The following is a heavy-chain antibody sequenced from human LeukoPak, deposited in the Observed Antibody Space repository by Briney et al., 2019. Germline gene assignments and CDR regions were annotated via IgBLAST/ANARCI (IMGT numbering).Heavy chain of an antibody. CDR3: AKDNGGNFVDY. V-gene: IGHV3-33*06. J-gene: IGHJ4*02. Sequence: GGSLRLSCAASGFTLSSYGMHWVRQAPGKGLEWVAVIWYDGSNKYYADSVKGRFTISRDNSKNTLYLQMNSLRAEDTAVYYCAKDNGGNFVDYWGQGTLVTVSS. CDR2: IWYDGSNK. CDR1: GFTLSSYG. D-gene: IGHD4-23*01.